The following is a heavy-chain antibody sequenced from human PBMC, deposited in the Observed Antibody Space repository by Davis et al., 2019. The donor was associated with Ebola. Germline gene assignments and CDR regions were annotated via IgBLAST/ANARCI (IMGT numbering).Heavy chain of an antibody. Sequence: MPSETLSLTCAVYGGSFSGYYWSWIRQPPGKGLEWIGEINHSGSTNYNPSLKSRVTISVDTSKNQFSLKLSSVTAADTAVYYCAREKLGYCSGGSCYPFDTWGQGTLVTVSS. J-gene: IGHJ4*02. D-gene: IGHD2-15*01. CDR1: GGSFSGYY. CDR3: AREKLGYCSGGSCYPFDT. CDR2: INHSGST. V-gene: IGHV4-34*01.